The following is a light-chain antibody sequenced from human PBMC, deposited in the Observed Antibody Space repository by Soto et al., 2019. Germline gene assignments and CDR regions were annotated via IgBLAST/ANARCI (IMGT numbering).Light chain of an antibody. CDR1: SSNVGSNA. J-gene: IGLJ1*01. Sequence: QSVLTQPPSAAESPGQSVTISCSGISSNVGSNAVNWYQQLPGTAPTLLIYSNNERLSGVPDRFSGSKSGTSASLAISGLQSEDEADYYCATWDDSLNGYVFGTGTKVTVL. CDR3: ATWDDSLNGYV. CDR2: SNN. V-gene: IGLV1-44*01.